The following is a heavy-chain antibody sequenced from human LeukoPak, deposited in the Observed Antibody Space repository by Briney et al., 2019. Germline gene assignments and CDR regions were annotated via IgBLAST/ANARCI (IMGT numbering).Heavy chain of an antibody. D-gene: IGHD6-19*01. Sequence: PGGSLRLSCAASGFTFSNYAMSWVRQAPGKGLEWVSAISGTGGSTYYADSVKGRFTISRDNSKNTLFLQMNSLRAEDTAVYYCAKGRSGWYHYNWFDPWGQGTLVTVPS. CDR3: AKGRSGWYHYNWFDP. CDR2: ISGTGGST. V-gene: IGHV3-23*01. CDR1: GFTFSNYA. J-gene: IGHJ5*02.